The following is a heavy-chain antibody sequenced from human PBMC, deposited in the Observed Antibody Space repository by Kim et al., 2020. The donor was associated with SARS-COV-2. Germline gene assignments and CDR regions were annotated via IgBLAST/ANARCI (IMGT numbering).Heavy chain of an antibody. CDR1: GFTFSSYG. V-gene: IGHV3-30*18. CDR2: ISYDGSNK. J-gene: IGHJ6*02. D-gene: IGHD2-2*01. CDR3: AKDLCSSTSCVEFGMDV. Sequence: GGSLRLSCAASGFTFSSYGMHWVRQAPGKGLEWVAGISYDGSNKYYADSVKGRFTISRDNSKNTLYLQMNSLRAEDTAVYYCAKDLCSSTSCVEFGMDVWGQGTTVTVSS.